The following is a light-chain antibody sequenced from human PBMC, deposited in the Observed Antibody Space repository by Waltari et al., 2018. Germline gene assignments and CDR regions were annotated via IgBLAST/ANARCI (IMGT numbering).Light chain of an antibody. V-gene: IGKV4-1*01. Sequence: DIVMTQSPDSLAVSLGERAPINCKSRQSVLYSSNNKNYLAWYQQKPGQPPKRLIYWASTRESGVPDRFSGSGSGTDFTLTISSLQAEDVAVYYCQQYYSTPPWTFGQGTKVEIK. J-gene: IGKJ1*01. CDR2: WAS. CDR3: QQYYSTPPWT. CDR1: QSVLYSSNNKNY.